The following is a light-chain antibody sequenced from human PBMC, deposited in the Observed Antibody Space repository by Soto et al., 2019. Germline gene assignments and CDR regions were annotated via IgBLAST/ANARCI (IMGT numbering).Light chain of an antibody. J-gene: IGKJ1*01. CDR3: QQSYSTVTWT. Sequence: DIQMTQSPSSLSASVGDRVSIACRASENINFYLNWYQQKPGKAPKLLIYGASSLQSGVPSRFSGSGSGTDFTLTISSLQPNDFATYYCQQSYSTVTWTFGQGTKVEVK. V-gene: IGKV1-39*01. CDR1: ENINFY. CDR2: GAS.